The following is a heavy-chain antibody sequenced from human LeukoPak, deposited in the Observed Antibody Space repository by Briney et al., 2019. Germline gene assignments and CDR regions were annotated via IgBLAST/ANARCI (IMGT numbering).Heavy chain of an antibody. CDR3: ARANSYDGSGHYYEFAY. Sequence: SETLSLTCTVSGGSISRYYWSWIRQPAGKGLEWIGRIHSSGSTNYNPSLKSRVTMSVDTSKNHFSLKLSSVTAADTAVYYCARANSYDGSGHYYEFAYWGQGTLVTVSS. D-gene: IGHD3-22*01. CDR2: IHSSGST. CDR1: GGSISRYY. V-gene: IGHV4-4*07. J-gene: IGHJ4*02.